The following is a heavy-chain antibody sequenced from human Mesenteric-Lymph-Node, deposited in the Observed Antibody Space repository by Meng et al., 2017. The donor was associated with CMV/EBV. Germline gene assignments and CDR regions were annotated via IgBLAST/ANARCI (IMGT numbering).Heavy chain of an antibody. Sequence: GESLKISCAPSGFIFSDYYMSWIRQAPGKGLEWVSYISSSGNIINYADSVKGRFTISRDNAKNSLYLQMNSLRAEDTAVYYCARDIAKTPVRPYYYYGLDVWGQGTPVTVSS. CDR2: ISSSGNII. D-gene: IGHD6-13*01. J-gene: IGHJ6*02. CDR3: ARDIAKTPVRPYYYYGLDV. CDR1: GFIFSDYY. V-gene: IGHV3-11*01.